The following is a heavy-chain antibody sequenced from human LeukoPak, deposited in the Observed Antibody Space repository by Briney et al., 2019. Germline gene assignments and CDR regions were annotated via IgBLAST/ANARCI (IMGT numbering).Heavy chain of an antibody. CDR1: GGSFSGYY. CDR3: ARSNMVRGVRALDY. V-gene: IGHV4-34*01. Sequence: SETLSLTCAVYGGSFSGYYWSRIRQPPGKGLEWIGEINHSGSTNHNPSLKSRVTISVDTSKNQFSLKLSSVTAADTAVYYCARSNMVRGVRALDYWGQGTLVTVSS. D-gene: IGHD3-10*01. J-gene: IGHJ4*02. CDR2: INHSGST.